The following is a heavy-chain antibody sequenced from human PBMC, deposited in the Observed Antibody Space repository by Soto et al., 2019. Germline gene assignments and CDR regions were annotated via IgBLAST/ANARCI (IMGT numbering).Heavy chain of an antibody. D-gene: IGHD4-17*01. J-gene: IGHJ3*02. Sequence: QVQLQESGPGLVKPSETLSLTCTVSGGSISSYYWSWIRQPPGKGLEWIGYIYYSGSTNYNPSLKXRVTISVDTSKNQFSRTLSSVPAADTAVYYCARRYGYAFDIWGQGTMVTVSS. CDR3: ARRYGYAFDI. V-gene: IGHV4-59*01. CDR1: GGSISSYY. CDR2: IYYSGST.